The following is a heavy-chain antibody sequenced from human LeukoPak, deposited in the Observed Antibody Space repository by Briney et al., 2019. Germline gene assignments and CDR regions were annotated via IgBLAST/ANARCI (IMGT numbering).Heavy chain of an antibody. V-gene: IGHV3-48*04. CDR1: GFTFSSYA. Sequence: AGGSLRLSCAASGFTFSSYAMSWVRQAPGKGLEWVSYISSSGSTIYYADSVKGRFTISRDNAKNSLYLQMNSLRAEDTAVYYCARDGWFGEYVDYWGQGTLVTVSS. J-gene: IGHJ4*02. CDR2: ISSSGSTI. CDR3: ARDGWFGEYVDY. D-gene: IGHD3-10*01.